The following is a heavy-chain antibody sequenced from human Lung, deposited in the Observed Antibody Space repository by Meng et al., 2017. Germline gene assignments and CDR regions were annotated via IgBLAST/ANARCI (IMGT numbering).Heavy chain of an antibody. V-gene: IGHV1-2*06. J-gene: IGHJ4*02. CDR3: ARDEDISAAGKLFGDY. CDR1: GYTFPDYW. D-gene: IGHD6-13*01. CDR2: INPKSGDT. Sequence: VRVVSAGAEGRSPGASVKVSGKPSGYTFPDYWLHWVRRAPGQGLGWMGRINPKSGDTHYAQRFQGRVTMTGDTSISTAYMELSGLRSDDTAMYYCARDEDISAAGKLFGDYWGQGTLVTVSS.